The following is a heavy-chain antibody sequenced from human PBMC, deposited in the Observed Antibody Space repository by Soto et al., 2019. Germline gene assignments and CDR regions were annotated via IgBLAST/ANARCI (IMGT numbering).Heavy chain of an antibody. CDR3: ARDPHYYDSSGGIHYGMDV. V-gene: IGHV3-21*01. D-gene: IGHD3-22*01. CDR1: GFTFSSYS. J-gene: IGHJ6*02. Sequence: GGSLILSCAASGFTFSSYSMNWVRQAPGKGLEWVSSISSSSSYIYYADSVKGRFTISRDNAKNSLYLQMNSLRAEDTAVYYCARDPHYYDSSGGIHYGMDVWGQGTTVTVPS. CDR2: ISSSSSYI.